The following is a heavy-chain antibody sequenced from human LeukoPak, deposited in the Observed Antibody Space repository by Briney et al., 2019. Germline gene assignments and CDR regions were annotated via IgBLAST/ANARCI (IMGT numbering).Heavy chain of an antibody. D-gene: IGHD3-22*01. V-gene: IGHV3-23*01. Sequence: GGSLRLSCAASGFTFSNYAMSWVRQAPGKGLEWVSGISGSGGSTYYADSVKGRFTISRDNSKNTLYLQMNSLRAEDTAVYYCAKDPIGTLHYYDSSGPFDYWGQGTLVTVSS. CDR2: ISGSGGST. CDR3: AKDPIGTLHYYDSSGPFDY. CDR1: GFTFSNYA. J-gene: IGHJ4*02.